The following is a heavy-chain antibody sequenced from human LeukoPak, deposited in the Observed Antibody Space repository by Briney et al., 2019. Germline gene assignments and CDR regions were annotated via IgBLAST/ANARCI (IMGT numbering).Heavy chain of an antibody. J-gene: IGHJ4*02. CDR2: ISSTSSTI. Sequence: GGSLRLSCAASGISSDSYSMSWVRQAPGKGLEWVSYISSTSSTIYYADSVRGRFTISRDNARTSLYLQINSLRAEDMAVYYCARVRSGTYYDYWGQGTLVTVSS. CDR1: GISSDSYS. V-gene: IGHV3-48*01. CDR3: ARVRSGTYYDY. D-gene: IGHD1-26*01.